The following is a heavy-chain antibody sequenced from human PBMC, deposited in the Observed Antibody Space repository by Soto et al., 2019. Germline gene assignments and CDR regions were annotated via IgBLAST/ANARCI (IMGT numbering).Heavy chain of an antibody. CDR3: ARYITIFGVPPGHFDY. V-gene: IGHV1-3*01. CDR1: GYTFTSYA. Sequence: ASVKVSCKASGYTFTSYAMHWVRQAPGQRLEWMGWINAGNGNTKYSQKFQGRVTITRDTSASTAYMELSSLRSEDTAVYYCARYITIFGVPPGHFDYWGQGTLVTVSS. J-gene: IGHJ4*02. CDR2: INAGNGNT. D-gene: IGHD3-3*01.